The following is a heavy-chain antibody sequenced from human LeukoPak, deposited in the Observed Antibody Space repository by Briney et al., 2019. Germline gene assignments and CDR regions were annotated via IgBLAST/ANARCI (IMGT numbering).Heavy chain of an antibody. Sequence: ASVKVSCKTSGCRFTSYGITWVRQAPGQGLEWMGWVSAYNGNPNYAQNLQGGVTMTTDTSTSTAYMELRSLRSDDTAMYYCARRMTTVTDHRFDYWGQGTLVTVSS. CDR1: GCRFTSYG. D-gene: IGHD4-17*01. CDR2: VSAYNGNP. V-gene: IGHV1-18*01. CDR3: ARRMTTVTDHRFDY. J-gene: IGHJ4*02.